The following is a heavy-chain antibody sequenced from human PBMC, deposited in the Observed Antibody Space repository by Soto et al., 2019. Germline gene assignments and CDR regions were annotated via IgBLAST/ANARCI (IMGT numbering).Heavy chain of an antibody. CDR3: ARDYYDSSGYYSYCGMDV. V-gene: IGHV1-69*13. Sequence: ASVKVSCKASGGTFSSYAISWVRQAPGQGLEWMGGIIPIFGTANYAQKFQGRVTITADESTSTAYMELSSLRSEDTAVYYCARDYYDSSGYYSYCGMDVWGQGTTVTVSS. J-gene: IGHJ6*02. CDR1: GGTFSSYA. CDR2: IIPIFGTA. D-gene: IGHD3-22*01.